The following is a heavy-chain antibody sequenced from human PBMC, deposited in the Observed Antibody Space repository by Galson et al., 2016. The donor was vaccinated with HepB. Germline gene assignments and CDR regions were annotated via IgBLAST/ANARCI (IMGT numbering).Heavy chain of an antibody. D-gene: IGHD2-21*02. Sequence: SVKVSCKASGYTFSTYAIHWVRQAPGQSLEWMGWINGGDGNTKFSNKFQGRVSFTSDTSASTAYMELSSLRSEDTAVFYCARGSDVTCRGGDCTLDYWGQGTLVTVSS. CDR1: GYTFSTYA. J-gene: IGHJ4*02. CDR2: INGGDGNT. CDR3: ARGSDVTCRGGDCTLDY. V-gene: IGHV1-3*01.